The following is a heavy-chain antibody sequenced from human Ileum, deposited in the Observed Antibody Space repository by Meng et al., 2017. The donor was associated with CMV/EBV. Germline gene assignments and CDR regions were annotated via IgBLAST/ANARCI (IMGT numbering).Heavy chain of an antibody. V-gene: IGHV1-18*01. Sequence: QIQRAQSGAEVKKPGASVTGSCKASGYTFPSYGISWVRQAPGQGLEWMGLIRAHDGHTNYAQKLQGRLTMTTDTSTSTAYMELRSLRSDDTAMYYCARDLEYHFAPSGYWGQGTLVTVSS. D-gene: IGHD3-3*01. CDR3: ARDLEYHFAPSGY. J-gene: IGHJ4*02. CDR2: IRAHDGHT. CDR1: GYTFPSYG.